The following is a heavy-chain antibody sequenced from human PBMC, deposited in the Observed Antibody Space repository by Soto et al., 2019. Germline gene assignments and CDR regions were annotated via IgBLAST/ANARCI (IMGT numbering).Heavy chain of an antibody. J-gene: IGHJ4*02. CDR2: IIPILGIA. V-gene: IGHV1-69*08. Sequence: QVQLVQSGAEVKKPGSSVKVSCKASGGTFSSYTISWVRQAPGQGLEWMGRIIPILGIANYAQKFQGRVTITADKSTSTDYMELSSLRSEDTAVYYCARENSIGYCSSTSCYTPVRYYYFDYWGQGTLVTVSS. D-gene: IGHD2-2*02. CDR1: GGTFSSYT. CDR3: ARENSIGYCSSTSCYTPVRYYYFDY.